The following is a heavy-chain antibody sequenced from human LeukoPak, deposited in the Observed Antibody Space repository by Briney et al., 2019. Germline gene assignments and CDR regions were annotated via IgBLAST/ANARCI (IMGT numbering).Heavy chain of an antibody. J-gene: IGHJ6*02. CDR1: AFPFSNHG. Sequence: GGSLRLSFAASAFPFSNHGMHWVRQAPGKGLEWVAVIWYDGSNKYYADSVKGRFTISRDNSKNTVYLQMNSLRDEDTAVYYCARGSFSSLPGPHHGMDVWGQGTTATVSS. CDR3: ARGSFSSLPGPHHGMDV. CDR2: IWYDGSNK. D-gene: IGHD6-13*01. V-gene: IGHV3-33*01.